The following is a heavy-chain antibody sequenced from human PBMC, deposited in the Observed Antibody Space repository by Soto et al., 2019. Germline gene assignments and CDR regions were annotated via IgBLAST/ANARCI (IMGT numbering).Heavy chain of an antibody. CDR1: GGSISSYY. V-gene: IGHV4-59*01. Sequence: ASETLSLTCTVSGGSISSYYWSWIRQPPGKGLEWIGHVYYTGSTNYNPSLNSRVTISLDTSKNQFSLKLSSVTAADTAVYYCARRRDGYTGVWFDPWGQGTLVTVSS. CDR3: ARRRDGYTGVWFDP. D-gene: IGHD5-12*01. CDR2: VYYTGST. J-gene: IGHJ5*02.